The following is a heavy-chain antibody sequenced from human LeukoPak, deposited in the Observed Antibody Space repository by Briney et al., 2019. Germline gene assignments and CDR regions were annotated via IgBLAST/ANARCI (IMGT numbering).Heavy chain of an antibody. Sequence: SETLSLTCTVSGGSISSYYWSWIRQPPGKGLEWIGYMYYSGSTNYNPSLKSRVTISVDTSKNQFSLKLSSVTAADTAVYYCARNGYRGYFDYWGQGTLVTVSS. D-gene: IGHD3-3*01. V-gene: IGHV4-59*01. CDR3: ARNGYRGYFDY. J-gene: IGHJ4*02. CDR2: MYYSGST. CDR1: GGSISSYY.